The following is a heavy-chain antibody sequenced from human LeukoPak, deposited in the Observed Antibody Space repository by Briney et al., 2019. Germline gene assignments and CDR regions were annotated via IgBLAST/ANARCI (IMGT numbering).Heavy chain of an antibody. Sequence: GGSLRLSCAASGFRFDTYGMHWVRQAPGKGLEWVSAISGSGGSTYYADSVKGRFTISRDNSKNTLYLQMNSLGAEDTAVYYCARVAVSGPTGWFDSWGQGTLVIVSS. J-gene: IGHJ5*01. D-gene: IGHD2-8*02. CDR3: ARVAVSGPTGWFDS. CDR2: ISGSGGST. CDR1: GFRFDTYG. V-gene: IGHV3-23*01.